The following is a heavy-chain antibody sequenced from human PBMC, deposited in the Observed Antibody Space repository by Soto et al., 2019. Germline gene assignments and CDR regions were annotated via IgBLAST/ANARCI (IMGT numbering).Heavy chain of an antibody. CDR1: GGTFSSYI. J-gene: IGHJ5*02. D-gene: IGHD3-22*01. CDR2: VIPILGIA. Sequence: AASVKVSCKASGGTFSSYIISWVRQAPGQGLEWMGRVIPILGIANYAQKFQGRVTITADKSTSTAYMELSSLRSEDTAVYYCARSAGYYYYDSSGYYSTWGQGTLVTVSS. CDR3: ARSAGYYYYDSSGYYST. V-gene: IGHV1-69*02.